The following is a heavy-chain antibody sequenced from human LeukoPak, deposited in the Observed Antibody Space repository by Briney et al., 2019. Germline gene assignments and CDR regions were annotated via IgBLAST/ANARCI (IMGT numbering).Heavy chain of an antibody. CDR3: ARGGTAAGHNWFDP. D-gene: IGHD6-13*01. CDR2: MNPNSGNT. V-gene: IGHV1-8*01. CDR1: GYTFTSYD. Sequence: ASVKVSCKASGYTFTSYDINWVRQATGQGLEWMGWMNPNSGNTGYAQKFQGRVTMTRNTSISTAYMELSSLRSEDTAVYYCARGGTAAGHNWFDPWGQGTLVTVSS. J-gene: IGHJ5*02.